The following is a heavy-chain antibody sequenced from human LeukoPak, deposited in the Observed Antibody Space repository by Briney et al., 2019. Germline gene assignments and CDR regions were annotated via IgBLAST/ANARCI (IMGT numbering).Heavy chain of an antibody. CDR3: AREEYSYGYVVDV. D-gene: IGHD5-18*01. V-gene: IGHV3-48*03. Sequence: GGSLRLSCAASGFTFSSYEMNWVRQAPGKGLEWVSYISSSGSTIYYADSVKGRFTISRDNAKNSLYLQMNSLRAEDTAVYYCAREEYSYGYVVDVWGKGTTVTISS. CDR1: GFTFSSYE. J-gene: IGHJ6*04. CDR2: ISSSGSTI.